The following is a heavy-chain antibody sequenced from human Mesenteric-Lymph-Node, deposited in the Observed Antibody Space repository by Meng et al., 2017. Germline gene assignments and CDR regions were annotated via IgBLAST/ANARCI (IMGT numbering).Heavy chain of an antibody. CDR1: VGGFNGYY. J-gene: IGHJ5*02. CDR3: ARGRFGDAANSYNWFDP. Sequence: QAQLQQWGAGLLQPSETLSLTCGGSVGGFNGYYWSWIRQPPGKGLEWIAEINHSGNTNYNPSLKSRVTISVDRSNNQFSLRLKSVSAADTAVYYCARGRFGDAANSYNWFDPWGQGTLVTVSS. D-gene: IGHD3-10*01. CDR2: INHSGNT. V-gene: IGHV4-34*01.